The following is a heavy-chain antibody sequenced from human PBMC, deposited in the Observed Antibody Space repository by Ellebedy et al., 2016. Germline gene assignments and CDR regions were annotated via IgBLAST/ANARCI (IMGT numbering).Heavy chain of an antibody. J-gene: IGHJ6*02. CDR2: IYYSGST. Sequence: GSLRLSCTVSGGSISSYYWGWIRQPPGKGLEWIGYIYYSGSTNYNPSLKSRVTISVDTSKNQFSLKLSSVTAADTAVYYCARSSIMTTVTIVYGMDVWGQGTTVTVSS. D-gene: IGHD4-17*01. V-gene: IGHV4-59*01. CDR1: GGSISSYY. CDR3: ARSSIMTTVTIVYGMDV.